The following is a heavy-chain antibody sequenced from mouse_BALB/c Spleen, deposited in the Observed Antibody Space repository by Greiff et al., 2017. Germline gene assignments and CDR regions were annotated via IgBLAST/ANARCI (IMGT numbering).Heavy chain of an antibody. CDR1: GYTFTSYY. V-gene: IGHV1S81*02. J-gene: IGHJ4*01. CDR2: INPSNGGT. Sequence: QVQLQQPGAELVKPGASVKLSCKASGYTFTSYYMYWVKQRPGQGLEWIGGINPSNGGTNFNEKFKSKATLTVDKSSSTAYMQLSSLTSEDSAVYYCTRSGGYGSLCAMDYWGQGTSVTVSS. CDR3: TRSGGYGSLCAMDY. D-gene: IGHD1-1*01.